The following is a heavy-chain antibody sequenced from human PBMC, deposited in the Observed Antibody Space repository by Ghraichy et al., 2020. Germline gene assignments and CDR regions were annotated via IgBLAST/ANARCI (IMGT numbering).Heavy chain of an antibody. CDR3: ARDNGSGIFDL. V-gene: IGHV4-59*01. D-gene: IGHD3-10*01. CDR1: GGSISSYY. CDR2: IYYSGST. J-gene: IGHJ2*01. Sequence: SETLSLTCTVSGGSISSYYWSWIRQPPGKGLEWIGYIYYSGSTNYNPSLKSRVTISVDTSKNQFSLKLSSVTAADTAVYYCARDNGSGIFDLWGRGTLVTVSS.